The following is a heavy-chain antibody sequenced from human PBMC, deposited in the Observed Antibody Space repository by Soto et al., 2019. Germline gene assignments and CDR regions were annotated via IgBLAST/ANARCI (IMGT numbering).Heavy chain of an antibody. D-gene: IGHD3-10*01. CDR1: GFTVSRNY. J-gene: IGHJ4*02. CDR3: ATDPFGSGDSYY. Sequence: EVQLVESGGGLVQPGGSLRLSCAISGFTVSRNYMNWVRQAPGKGLEWVSIIYGDGSTNYADSVKGRFTISRHNAKNTLHVQMNSLRPEDTAVYYCATDPFGSGDSYYWSQGTLVTVSS. CDR2: IYGDGST. V-gene: IGHV3-53*04.